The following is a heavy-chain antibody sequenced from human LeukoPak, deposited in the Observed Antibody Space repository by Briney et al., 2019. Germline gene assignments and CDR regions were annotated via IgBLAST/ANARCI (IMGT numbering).Heavy chain of an antibody. CDR1: SGSISSYY. Sequence: SETLSLTCTVSSGSISSYYWSWIRQPPGKGLEWIGYIYYSGSTNYSPSLKSRVTISVDTSKNQFSLKLSSVTAADTAVYYCARAITIGGLFDYWGQGTLVTVSS. J-gene: IGHJ4*02. V-gene: IGHV4-59*01. D-gene: IGHD3-16*01. CDR3: ARAITIGGLFDY. CDR2: IYYSGST.